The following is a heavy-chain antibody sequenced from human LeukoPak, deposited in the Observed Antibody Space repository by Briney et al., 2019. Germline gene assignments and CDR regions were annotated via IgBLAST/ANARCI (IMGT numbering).Heavy chain of an antibody. CDR3: ARDLGSGNFGADY. D-gene: IGHD1-26*01. J-gene: IGHJ4*02. CDR1: GASIRSHY. Sequence: PSETLSLTCTVTGASIRSHYWTWIRQPPGKGLEWIGYIYYTGSTTYNPSLESRVTISIDRSRKQFSLKLTSVTAADTAMYYCARDLGSGNFGADYWGQGTLVTVSS. CDR2: IYYTGST. V-gene: IGHV4-59*11.